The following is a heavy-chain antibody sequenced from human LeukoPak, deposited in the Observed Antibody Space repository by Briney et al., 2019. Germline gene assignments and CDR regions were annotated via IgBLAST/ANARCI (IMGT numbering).Heavy chain of an antibody. CDR2: IRYDGSNK. Sequence: GGSLRLSSAASGFTFSSYGMHWVRQAPGKGLEWVAFIRYDGSNKYYADSVKGRFTISRDNAKNSLYLQMNSLRAEDTALFYCAKDYTAMVRGPDYWGQGTLVTVSS. D-gene: IGHD5-18*01. CDR1: GFTFSSYG. CDR3: AKDYTAMVRGPDY. V-gene: IGHV3-30*02. J-gene: IGHJ4*02.